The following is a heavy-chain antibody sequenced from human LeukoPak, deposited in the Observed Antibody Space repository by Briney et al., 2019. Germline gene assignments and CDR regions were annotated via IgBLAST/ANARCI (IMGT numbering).Heavy chain of an antibody. J-gene: IGHJ3*02. Sequence: PGRSLRLSCAASGFTFSSYGMHWVRQAPGKGLEWVAVIWYDGSNKYYADSVKGRSTISRDNSKNTLYLQMNSLRAEDTAVYYCARDLYCSSTSCYNGRDAFDIWGQGTMVTVSS. CDR2: IWYDGSNK. D-gene: IGHD2-2*02. CDR3: ARDLYCSSTSCYNGRDAFDI. V-gene: IGHV3-33*01. CDR1: GFTFSSYG.